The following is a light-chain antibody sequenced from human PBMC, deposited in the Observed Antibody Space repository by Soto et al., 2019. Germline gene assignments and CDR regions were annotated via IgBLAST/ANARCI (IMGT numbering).Light chain of an antibody. Sequence: EVVLTQSPVTLSLSPGESAALSCRASQSVDTSLAWYQQKPGQAPRLLIFDASNRATGIPARFSGSGSGTDFTLTISSLESNDFAVYYCQQRSVWPRSFTFGQGTKVEIK. J-gene: IGKJ2*01. V-gene: IGKV3-11*01. CDR3: QQRSVWPRSFT. CDR2: DAS. CDR1: QSVDTS.